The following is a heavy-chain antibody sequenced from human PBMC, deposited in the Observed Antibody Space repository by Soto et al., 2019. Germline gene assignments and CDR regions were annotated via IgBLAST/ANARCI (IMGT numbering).Heavy chain of an antibody. V-gene: IGHV2-5*02. D-gene: IGHD3-16*01. CDR3: AHSDSRRFLDS. CDR2: IYWDDDK. Sequence: QITLKESGPPLVTPTQTLTLTCTFSGFSLSTSGVGVSWIRQPPGKALEWLAVIYWDDDKRYSPSLKNRLNITKDTSKNQVVLTLTTMDPVDTATYYCAHSDSRRFLDSWGQGTLVTVSS. J-gene: IGHJ4*02. CDR1: GFSLSTSGVG.